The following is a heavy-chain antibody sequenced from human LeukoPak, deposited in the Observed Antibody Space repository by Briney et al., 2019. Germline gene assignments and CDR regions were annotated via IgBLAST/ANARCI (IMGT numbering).Heavy chain of an antibody. CDR2: VYHSGST. CDR3: ARAGNVLVVTQKKKKPFDL. D-gene: IGHD3-22*01. J-gene: IGHJ4*02. CDR1: GGSFSSYY. V-gene: IGHV4-59*12. Sequence: SETLSLTCTVSGGSFSSYYWNWIRQPPGEGPEWIGFVYHSGSTNYNPSLKSRVTISVDTSKNQFSLKLHSVTAADTAVYYCARAGNVLVVTQKKKKPFDLWGQGTLVSVSS.